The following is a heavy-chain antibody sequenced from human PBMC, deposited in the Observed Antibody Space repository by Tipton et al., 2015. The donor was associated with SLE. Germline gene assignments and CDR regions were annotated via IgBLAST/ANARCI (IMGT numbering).Heavy chain of an antibody. CDR1: GYFISSGYY. CDR3: ARGPGGNWVLDY. V-gene: IGHV4-38-2*02. D-gene: IGHD3-16*01. J-gene: IGHJ4*02. CDR2: IYHSGST. Sequence: TLSLTCSISGYFISSGYYWGWFRQPPGKGLEWIGSIYHSGSTYNNPFFKSRVTMSVDVSMNQFTLNLRSVTAADTAVYYCARGPGGNWVLDYWGQGTLVTVPS.